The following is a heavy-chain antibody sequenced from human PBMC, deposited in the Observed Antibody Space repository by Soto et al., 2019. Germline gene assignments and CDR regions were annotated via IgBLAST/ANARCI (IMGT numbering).Heavy chain of an antibody. V-gene: IGHV1-2*02. CDR1: GYTVTGYY. CDR2: INPNSGGP. D-gene: IGHD1-26*01. CDR3: AKANSGGYHDDFDI. J-gene: IGHJ3*02. Sequence: QVQLVQSGAEVKKPGASVKVSCKASGYTVTGYYMHWVREAPVQGLAWMGWINPNSGGPNHAQKFKGRITMTRDTSISTAYMELSRRRSADTAVYYWAKANSGGYHDDFDIWGNGTMVTVSS.